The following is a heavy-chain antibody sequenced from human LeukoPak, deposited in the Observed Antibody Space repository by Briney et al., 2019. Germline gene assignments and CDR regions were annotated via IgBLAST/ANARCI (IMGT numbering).Heavy chain of an antibody. V-gene: IGHV3-30*02. CDR2: IRYDGSNK. CDR1: GFTFSSYG. D-gene: IGHD1-26*01. J-gene: IGHJ3*02. Sequence: GGSLRLSCAASGFTFSSYGMHWVRQAPGKGLEWVAFIRYDGSNKYYVDSVKGRFTISRDNAKNSLYLQMNSLRAEDTAVYYCARDPKGWELLQDAFDIWGQGTMVTVSS. CDR3: ARDPKGWELLQDAFDI.